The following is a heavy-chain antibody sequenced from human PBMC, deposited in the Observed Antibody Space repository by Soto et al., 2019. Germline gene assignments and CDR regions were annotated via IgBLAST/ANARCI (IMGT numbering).Heavy chain of an antibody. Sequence: QVQLVQSGAEVKKPGSSVKVSCKASGGTFSSYAISWVRQAPGQGLEWMGGIIPIFGTANYAQKFQGRVTITADEAARTAYMEASSGTSEDTAVYYCARPGGGRTYYYCGRDGWGQGTTVTVSS. CDR2: IIPIFGTA. CDR3: ARPGGGRTYYYCGRDG. D-gene: IGHD1-1*01. V-gene: IGHV1-69*12. CDR1: GGTFSSYA. J-gene: IGHJ6*02.